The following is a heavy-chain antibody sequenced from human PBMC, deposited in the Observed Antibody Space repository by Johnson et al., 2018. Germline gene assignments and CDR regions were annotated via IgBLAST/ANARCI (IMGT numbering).Heavy chain of an antibody. J-gene: IGHJ4*02. CDR3: ARGYCIGSSCYPRDFDY. Sequence: QVQLVESGGGLVKPGGSLRLSCAASGFTFSDYYMSWIRQAPGKGLEWVSYIRNSGTTIYYADSVKGRFTITREKAKNSLYLQMNSLRAEDTAVYYCARGYCIGSSCYPRDFDYWGQGTLVTVSS. CDR2: IRNSGTTI. D-gene: IGHD2-15*01. V-gene: IGHV3-11*01. CDR1: GFTFSDYY.